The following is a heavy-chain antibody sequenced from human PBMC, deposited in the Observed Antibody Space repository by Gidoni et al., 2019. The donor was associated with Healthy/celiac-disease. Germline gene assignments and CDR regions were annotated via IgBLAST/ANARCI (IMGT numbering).Heavy chain of an antibody. J-gene: IGHJ6*02. Sequence: EVQLVESGGGLVQPGGSLRLSCAASGVTVSSTYMSWVRQAPGKGVGGVSVIYSGGSTYDADSVKGRFTISRDNYKNTLYLQMNSLRAEDTAVYYCARDPRIAAAGTDYYYYYGMDVWGQGTTVTVSS. V-gene: IGHV3-66*02. CDR3: ARDPRIAAAGTDYYYYYGMDV. CDR1: GVTVSSTY. CDR2: IYSGGST. D-gene: IGHD6-13*01.